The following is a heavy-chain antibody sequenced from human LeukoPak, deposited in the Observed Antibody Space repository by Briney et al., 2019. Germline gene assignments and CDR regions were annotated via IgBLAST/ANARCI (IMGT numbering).Heavy chain of an antibody. Sequence: ASVKVSCKASGYTFTTYGINWLRQAPGQGLEWMGWISTYNGNTNYAPKFQGRVTMTTDTSTSTAYMELRSLRSDDTAVYYCARAWGEDIAARPYYFDYWGQGTLVTVSS. V-gene: IGHV1-18*01. CDR2: ISTYNGNT. CDR1: GYTFTTYG. D-gene: IGHD6-6*01. J-gene: IGHJ4*02. CDR3: ARAWGEDIAARPYYFDY.